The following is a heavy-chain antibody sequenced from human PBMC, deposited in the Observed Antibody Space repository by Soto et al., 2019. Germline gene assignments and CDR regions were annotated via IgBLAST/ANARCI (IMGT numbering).Heavy chain of an antibody. Sequence: PGGSLRLSCSASGFTFSSYAMHWVRQAPGKGLEYVSAISSNGGSTYYADSVKGRFTISRDNSKNTLYLQMSSLRAEDTAVYYCVKGKDIVVAPVDYWGQGTLVTVSS. CDR2: ISSNGGST. D-gene: IGHD2-15*01. J-gene: IGHJ4*02. V-gene: IGHV3-64D*06. CDR1: GFTFSSYA. CDR3: VKGKDIVVAPVDY.